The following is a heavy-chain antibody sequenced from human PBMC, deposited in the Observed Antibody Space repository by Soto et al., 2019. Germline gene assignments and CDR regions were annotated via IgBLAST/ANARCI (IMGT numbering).Heavy chain of an antibody. V-gene: IGHV3-74*01. CDR3: VRGAKNIYAMDV. Sequence: EVQLVESGGGLVQPGGSLRLSCAASGFAFSSYWMHWVRQAPGEGLLWVSRIKFDGSSTYYGDSGKGRFTISRDDAKNTVFLQMNGLRVDDTAVYYCVRGAKNIYAMDVWGQGTTVTVSS. CDR2: IKFDGSST. J-gene: IGHJ6*02. CDR1: GFAFSSYW.